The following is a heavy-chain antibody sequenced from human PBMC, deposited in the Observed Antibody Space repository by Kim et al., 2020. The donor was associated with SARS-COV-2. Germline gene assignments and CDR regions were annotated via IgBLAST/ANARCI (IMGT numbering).Heavy chain of an antibody. CDR1: GYSFTSYW. V-gene: IGHV5-51*01. Sequence: GESLKISCKGSGYSFTSYWIGWVRQMPGKGLEWMGIIYPGDSDTRYSPSFQGQVTISGDKSINTAYLQWSSLKASDTARYYCARHVLGGSGSYYNADYYYGMDVWGQGTTGTVS. D-gene: IGHD3-10*01. J-gene: IGHJ6*02. CDR3: ARHVLGGSGSYYNADYYYGMDV. CDR2: IYPGDSDT.